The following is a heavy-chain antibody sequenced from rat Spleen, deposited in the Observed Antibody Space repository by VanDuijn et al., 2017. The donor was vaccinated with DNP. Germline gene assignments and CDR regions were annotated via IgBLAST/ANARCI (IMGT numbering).Heavy chain of an antibody. V-gene: IGHV5-25*01. Sequence: EVQLVESGGGLVQPGRSLKLSCAASGFTFSNYDMAWVRQPPGKVLEWVASISATGGSTSYRDSVKGRFTISRDNARSTLYLQMDSLRSEDTATYYCARHRAIAAIWDYWGQGVMVTVSS. J-gene: IGHJ2*01. CDR2: ISATGGST. CDR3: ARHRAIAAIWDY. CDR1: GFTFSNYD. D-gene: IGHD1-2*01.